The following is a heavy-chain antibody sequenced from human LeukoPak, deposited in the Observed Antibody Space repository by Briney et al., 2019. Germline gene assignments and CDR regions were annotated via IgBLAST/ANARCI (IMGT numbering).Heavy chain of an antibody. V-gene: IGHV1-69*06. D-gene: IGHD3-9*01. CDR1: GGTFSSYA. CDR2: IIPIFGTA. Sequence: GSSVKVSCKASGGTFSSYAISWVRQAPGQGLEWMGRIIPIFGTANYAQKFQGRVTITADKSTSTAYMELSSLRSEDTAVYYRARASLGYFDWFFDYWGQGTLVTVSS. J-gene: IGHJ4*02. CDR3: ARASLGYFDWFFDY.